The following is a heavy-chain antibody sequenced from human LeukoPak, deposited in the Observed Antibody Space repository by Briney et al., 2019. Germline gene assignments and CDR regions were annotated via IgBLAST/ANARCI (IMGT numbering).Heavy chain of an antibody. J-gene: IGHJ4*02. CDR3: ARVASSGLRYYFDY. D-gene: IGHD3-22*01. CDR1: GGSISSYY. Sequence: PLETLSLTCTVSGGSISSYYWSWIRQPPGKGLEWIGYIYDSGSTNYNPSLKSRVTISLDTSKNQFSLSLSSLNAADTAVYYCARVASSGLRYYFDYWGQGTLVTVSS. CDR2: IYDSGST. V-gene: IGHV4-59*01.